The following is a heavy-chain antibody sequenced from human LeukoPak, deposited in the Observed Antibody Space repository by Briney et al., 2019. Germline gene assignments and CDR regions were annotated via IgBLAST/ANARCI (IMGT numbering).Heavy chain of an antibody. J-gene: IGHJ6*02. D-gene: IGHD2-21*01. V-gene: IGHV3-23*01. CDR3: AEGLGGATRAMDV. CDR1: GFTFSSYA. CDR2: ISGSGTNT. Sequence: GGSLRLSCAASGFTFSSYAMIWVRQAPGKGLEWVSSISGSGTNTYYADAVEGRFTISRDTPKSTLFLQMSSLRPEDTAVYYCAEGLGGATRAMDVWGQGTTVTVSS.